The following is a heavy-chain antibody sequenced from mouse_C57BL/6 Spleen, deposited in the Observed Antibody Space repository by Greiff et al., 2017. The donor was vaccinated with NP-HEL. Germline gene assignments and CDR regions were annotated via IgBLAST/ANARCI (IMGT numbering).Heavy chain of an antibody. J-gene: IGHJ4*01. CDR2: IHPSDSDT. D-gene: IGHD2-5*01. CDR3: AIPYYSKHDAMDY. Sequence: VKLQQPGAELVKPGASVKVSCKASGYTFTSYWMHWVKQRPGQGLEWIGRIHPSDSDTNYNQKFKGKATLTVDKSSSTAYMQLSSLTSEDSAVYYCAIPYYSKHDAMDYWGQGTSVTVSS. V-gene: IGHV1-74*01. CDR1: GYTFTSYW.